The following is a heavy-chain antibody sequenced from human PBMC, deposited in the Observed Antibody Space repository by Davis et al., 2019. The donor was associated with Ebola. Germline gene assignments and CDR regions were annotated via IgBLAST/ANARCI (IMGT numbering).Heavy chain of an antibody. Sequence: GESLKISCAASGFTFSDYYMSWVRQAPGKGLEWVSAISGSGGSTYYADSVKGRFTISRDNSKNTLYLQMNSLRAEDTAVYYCAKEERQWRYGGDAFDIWGQGTMVTVSS. V-gene: IGHV3-23*01. CDR2: ISGSGGST. CDR1: GFTFSDYY. D-gene: IGHD6-19*01. J-gene: IGHJ3*02. CDR3: AKEERQWRYGGDAFDI.